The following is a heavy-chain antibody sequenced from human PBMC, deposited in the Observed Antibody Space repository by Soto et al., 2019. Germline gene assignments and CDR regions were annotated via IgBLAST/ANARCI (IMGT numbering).Heavy chain of an antibody. CDR2: INAGNGNT. Sequence: ASVKVSCKASGYTFTSYAMHWVRQAPGQRLEWMGWINAGNGNTKYSQKFQGRVTITRDTSTSTAYMELSSLRSEDTAVYYCARAATYYDSSGPQDYWGQGTLVTSP. CDR1: GYTFTSYA. CDR3: ARAATYYDSSGPQDY. J-gene: IGHJ4*02. D-gene: IGHD3-22*01. V-gene: IGHV1-3*01.